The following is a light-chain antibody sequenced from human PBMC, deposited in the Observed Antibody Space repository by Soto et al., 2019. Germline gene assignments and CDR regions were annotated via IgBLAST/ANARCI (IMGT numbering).Light chain of an antibody. CDR3: SSYTTAYFYV. CDR2: GVT. Sequence: QSALTQPASVSGSPGQSITISYTGSSSDVGAYNYVSWYQQHPGKAPKLIIHGVTNRPSGVSNRFSGSKSDYTASLTISGLQAEDEADYYCSSYTTAYFYVFGTGTKLTVL. V-gene: IGLV2-14*01. J-gene: IGLJ1*01. CDR1: SSDVGAYNY.